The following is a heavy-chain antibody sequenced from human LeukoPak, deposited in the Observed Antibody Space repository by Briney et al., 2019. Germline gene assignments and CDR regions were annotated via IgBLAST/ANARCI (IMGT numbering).Heavy chain of an antibody. J-gene: IGHJ5*02. Sequence: GGSLRLSCAASGFIFSEYYMNWIRQSPGKGLEWVSMIGSSANTVYYADSVKGRFTISRDNSKNTLYLQMNSLRAEDTAVYYCAKDWFVGMVRGVSWFDPWGQGTLVTVSS. V-gene: IGHV3-11*04. CDR1: GFIFSEYY. CDR2: IGSSANTV. D-gene: IGHD3-10*01. CDR3: AKDWFVGMVRGVSWFDP.